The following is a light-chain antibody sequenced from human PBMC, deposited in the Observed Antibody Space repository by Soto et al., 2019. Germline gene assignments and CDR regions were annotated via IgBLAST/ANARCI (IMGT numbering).Light chain of an antibody. CDR2: EVS. V-gene: IGLV2-8*01. CDR1: STDVGGSNY. J-gene: IGLJ2*01. Sequence: QSALTKPPSASGSPGQSVTISCTGTSTDVGGSNYVSWYQHHPGKAPKLMIYEVSKRPSGVPDRFSGSKSGNTAALTVSGVKAEDEYDYYCTAYARSDSLIFGGGTKLTVL. CDR3: TAYARSDSLI.